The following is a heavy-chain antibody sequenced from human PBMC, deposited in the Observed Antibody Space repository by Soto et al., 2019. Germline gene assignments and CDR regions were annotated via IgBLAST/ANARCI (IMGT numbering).Heavy chain of an antibody. V-gene: IGHV1-18*01. Sequence: VASVKVSCKASGYTFTNSGFSWVRQAPGQGLEWVGWIRVNNGDTHYAQKLQGRVTMTTDTSTSTAFMELRSLRSDDTAVYYCGRNLGYSNFDAHYGGQETLVTVSA. CDR2: IRVNNGDT. CDR3: GRNLGYSNFDAHY. CDR1: GYTFTNSG. D-gene: IGHD4-4*01. J-gene: IGHJ4*02.